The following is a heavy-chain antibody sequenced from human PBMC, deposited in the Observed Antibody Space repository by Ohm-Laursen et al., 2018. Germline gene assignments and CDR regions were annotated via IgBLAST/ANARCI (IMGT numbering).Heavy chain of an antibody. D-gene: IGHD5-12*01. J-gene: IGHJ4*02. Sequence: GASVKVSCKASGYTFTGYYMHWVRQATGQGLEWMGWINPNSGGTNYAQKFQGRVTMTRDTSISTAYMELSRLRSDDTAVYYCARVAPVATENFDYWGQGTLVTVSS. CDR1: GYTFTGYY. CDR2: INPNSGGT. CDR3: ARVAPVATENFDY. V-gene: IGHV1-2*02.